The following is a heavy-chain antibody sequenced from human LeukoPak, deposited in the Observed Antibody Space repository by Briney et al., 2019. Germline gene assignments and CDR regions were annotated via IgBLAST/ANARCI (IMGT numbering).Heavy chain of an antibody. V-gene: IGHV1-69*13. CDR2: IIPILGTA. J-gene: IGHJ3*02. CDR3: ARLGPIMVRGVIIHAFDI. Sequence: SVKVSCKASGGTFSSYAISWVRQAPGQGLEWMGGIIPILGTANYAQKFQGRVTITADESTSTAYMELSSLRSEDTAVYYCARLGPIMVRGVIIHAFDIWGQGTMVPVSS. CDR1: GGTFSSYA. D-gene: IGHD3-10*01.